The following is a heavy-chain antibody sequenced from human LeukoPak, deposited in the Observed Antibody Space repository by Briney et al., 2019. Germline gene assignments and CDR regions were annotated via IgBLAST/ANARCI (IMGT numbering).Heavy chain of an antibody. CDR3: ARENSGSYREFDY. Sequence: SGTLPLTCTVSGGSISSYYWSWIRQPAGKGLEWIGRIYTSGSTNYNASLKSRVSMSVDTSKNQFSLKLSSVTAADTAVFYCARENSGSYREFDYWGQGTLVTVSS. D-gene: IGHD1-26*01. CDR2: IYTSGST. V-gene: IGHV4-4*07. CDR1: GGSISSYY. J-gene: IGHJ4*02.